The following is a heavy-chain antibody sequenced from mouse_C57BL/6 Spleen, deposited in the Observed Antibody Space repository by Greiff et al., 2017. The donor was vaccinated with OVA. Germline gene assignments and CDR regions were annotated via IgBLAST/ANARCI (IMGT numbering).Heavy chain of an antibody. CDR1: GFTFSSYA. V-gene: IGHV5-4*01. Sequence: EVNLVESGGGLVKPGGSLKLSCAASGFTFSSYAMSWVRQTPEKRLEWVATISDGGSYTYYPDNVKGRFTISRDNAKNNLYLQMSHLKSEDTAMYYCARDSDYYGSRYFDYWGQGTTLTVSS. J-gene: IGHJ2*01. CDR3: ARDSDYYGSRYFDY. D-gene: IGHD1-1*01. CDR2: ISDGGSYT.